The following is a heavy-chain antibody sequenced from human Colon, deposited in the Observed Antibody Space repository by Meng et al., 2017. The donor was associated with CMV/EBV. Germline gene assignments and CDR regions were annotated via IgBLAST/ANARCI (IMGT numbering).Heavy chain of an antibody. CDR3: ARHSGRDQGDTFHGMDV. CDR1: GYSFTTYW. J-gene: IGHJ6*02. D-gene: IGHD2-21*02. CDR2: IYPGDSDT. Sequence: GESLKISCKGSGYSFTTYWIGWVRQKPGKGLEWMGIIYPGDSDTRYSPSFQGQVTISADKSTSTAYLQWSSLKASDTAMYYCARHSGRDQGDTFHGMDVWGQGTTVTVSS. V-gene: IGHV5-51*01.